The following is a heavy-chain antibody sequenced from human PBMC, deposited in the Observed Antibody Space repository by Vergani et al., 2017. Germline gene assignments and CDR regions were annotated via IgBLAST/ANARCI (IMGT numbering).Heavy chain of an antibody. Sequence: QVQLVQSGAEVKKPGSSVNVSCKASGGTFSSYAISWVRQAPGQGLEWMGRIIPIFGTANYAQKFQGRVTITADESTSTAYMELSSLRSEDTAVYYCAREIVREYSSGWFDYFDYWGQGTLVTVSS. D-gene: IGHD6-19*01. V-gene: IGHV1-69*13. CDR3: AREIVREYSSGWFDYFDY. CDR1: GGTFSSYA. J-gene: IGHJ4*02. CDR2: IIPIFGTA.